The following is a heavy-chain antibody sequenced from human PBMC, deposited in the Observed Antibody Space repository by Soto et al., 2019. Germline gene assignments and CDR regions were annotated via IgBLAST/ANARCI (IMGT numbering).Heavy chain of an antibody. V-gene: IGHV1-69*01. CDR2: IIPIFGTA. CDR3: ARDGGRHSGGIDY. CDR1: GGTFSSYS. J-gene: IGHJ4*02. Sequence: QLQLVQSGAEVKKPGSSVKVSCQASGGTFSSYSINWVRQAPGQGLEWMGEIIPIFGTANYAQKFQGRVTITADESTSTAYMELSSLRSEDTAVYYCARDGGRHSGGIDYWGQGTLVTVSS. D-gene: IGHD1-26*01.